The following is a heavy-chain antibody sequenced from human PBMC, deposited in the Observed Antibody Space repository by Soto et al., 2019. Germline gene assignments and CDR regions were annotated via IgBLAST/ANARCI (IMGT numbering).Heavy chain of an antibody. CDR1: GGTFSSYA. Sequence: GASVKVSCKASGGTFSSYAISWVRQAPGQGLEWMGGIIPIFGTANYAQKFQGRVTITADESTSTAYMELSSLRSEDTAVYYCARDMFPIERGRAALNWFDPWGQGTLVTVSS. D-gene: IGHD3-10*02. J-gene: IGHJ5*02. V-gene: IGHV1-69*13. CDR3: ARDMFPIERGRAALNWFDP. CDR2: IIPIFGTA.